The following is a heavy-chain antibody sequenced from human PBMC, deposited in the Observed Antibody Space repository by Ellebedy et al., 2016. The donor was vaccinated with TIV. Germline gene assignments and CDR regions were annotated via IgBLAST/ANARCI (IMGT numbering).Heavy chain of an antibody. V-gene: IGHV3-7*01. CDR1: GFTFSSYW. J-gene: IGHJ4*02. CDR2: IKQDGSEK. D-gene: IGHD1-1*01. CDR3: AKDTNGANSPVDY. Sequence: GGSLRLXCAASGFTFSSYWMHWVRQAPGKGLAWVANIKQDGSEKYYVGSVKGRFTISRDNAKNSLYLQMNSLRAEDTAVYYCAKDTNGANSPVDYWGQGTLVTVSS.